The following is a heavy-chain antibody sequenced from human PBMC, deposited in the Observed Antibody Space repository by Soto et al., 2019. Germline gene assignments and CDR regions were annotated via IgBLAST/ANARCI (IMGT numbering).Heavy chain of an antibody. CDR2: TSYRSKWYN. CDR3: ARAATLFYYGLDG. Sequence: SQTLSLTCAISGDSVSSKSVAWNWIRQSPSRGLEWLGRTSYRSKWYNDYAESVKSRITINPDTSKNQFSLQLKSVTPEDTAVYYCARAATLFYYGLDGWGKGTTVTVAS. CDR1: GDSVSSKSVA. V-gene: IGHV6-1*01. D-gene: IGHD2-21*01. J-gene: IGHJ6*04.